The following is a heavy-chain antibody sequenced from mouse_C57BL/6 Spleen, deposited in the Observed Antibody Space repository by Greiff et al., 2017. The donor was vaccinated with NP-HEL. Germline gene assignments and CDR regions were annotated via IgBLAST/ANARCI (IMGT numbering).Heavy chain of an antibody. CDR3: AREGDYDGDYYAMDY. Sequence: DVHLVESGGGLVKPGGSLKLSCAASGFTFSSYAMSWVRQTPEKRLEWVATISDGGSYTYYPDNVKGRFTISRDNAKNNLYLQMSHLKSEDTAMYYCAREGDYDGDYYAMDYWGQGTSVTVSS. J-gene: IGHJ4*01. CDR1: GFTFSSYA. D-gene: IGHD2-4*01. V-gene: IGHV5-4*01. CDR2: ISDGGSYT.